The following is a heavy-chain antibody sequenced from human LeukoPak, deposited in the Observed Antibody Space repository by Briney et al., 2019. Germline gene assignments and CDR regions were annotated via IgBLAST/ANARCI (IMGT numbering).Heavy chain of an antibody. J-gene: IGHJ4*02. CDR1: GFTFSSYW. D-gene: IGHD5-12*01. CDR2: INSDGSSR. Sequence: PGGSLRLSCAASGFTFSSYWMHWVRQAPGKGLVWVSLINSDGSSRNYADSVKGRFTISRDNAKNTLYLQMNSPRVEDTAVYYCAREDYSGYDFYDYWGQGSLVTVSS. CDR3: AREDYSGYDFYDY. V-gene: IGHV3-74*01.